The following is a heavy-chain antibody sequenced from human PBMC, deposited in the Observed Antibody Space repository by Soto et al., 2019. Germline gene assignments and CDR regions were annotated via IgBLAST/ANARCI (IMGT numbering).Heavy chain of an antibody. V-gene: IGHV1-18*01. CDR3: AREGPRYGMDV. J-gene: IGHJ6*02. CDR2: IIAYNGNT. Sequence: QVQLVQAGAEVKKPWASVKVSCKASGYTFTRYGISWVRKATGQGLEWMGWIIAYNGNTNYAQKLQGRVTMTTDTSTSTADMELRSLRSDVTAGYYCAREGPRYGMDVWGQGTTVTVSS. CDR1: GYTFTRYG.